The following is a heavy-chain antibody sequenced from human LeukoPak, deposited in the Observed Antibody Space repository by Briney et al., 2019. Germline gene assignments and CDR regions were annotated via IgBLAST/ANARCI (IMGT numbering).Heavy chain of an antibody. D-gene: IGHD3-22*01. Sequence: SETLSLTCTVSGGSISSYYWSWIRQPPGKGLEWIGYIYYSGSTNYNPSLKSRATISVDTSKNQFSLKLSSVTAADTAVYFCARGPYSYDSSGAFDIWGQGTMVTVSS. V-gene: IGHV4-59*08. CDR3: ARGPYSYDSSGAFDI. J-gene: IGHJ3*02. CDR1: GGSISSYY. CDR2: IYYSGST.